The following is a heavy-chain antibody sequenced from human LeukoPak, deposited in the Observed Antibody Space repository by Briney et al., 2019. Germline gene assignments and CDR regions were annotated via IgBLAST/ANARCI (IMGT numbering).Heavy chain of an antibody. V-gene: IGHV4-59*01. Sequence: ETLSLTCTVSGGSISSYYWSWIRQPPGKGLEWIGYIYYSGSTNYNPSLKSRVTISVDTSKNQFSLKLSSVTAADTAVYYCARSDYHNSGSHTVFDAFDIWGQGTRVTVSS. CDR1: GGSISSYY. CDR2: IYYSGST. J-gene: IGHJ3*02. CDR3: ARSDYHNSGSHTVFDAFDI. D-gene: IGHD3-10*01.